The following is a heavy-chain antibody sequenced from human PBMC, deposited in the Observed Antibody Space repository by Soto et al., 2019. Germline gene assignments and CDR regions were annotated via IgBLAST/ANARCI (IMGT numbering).Heavy chain of an antibody. J-gene: IGHJ4*02. CDR1: GDSISSYF. CDR2: IQSSGAT. D-gene: IGHD3-16*01. CDR3: ARHGGAGKQSYFDY. V-gene: IGHV4-59*08. Sequence: QVQLQESGPGLVKPSETLSLTCTVSGDSISSYFWSWIRQSPGKGLEWVAYIQSSGATNYNPSLKSRVSISLDTSKNQFSLQLSSVAAADTAVYYCARHGGAGKQSYFDYWGRGTLVTVSS.